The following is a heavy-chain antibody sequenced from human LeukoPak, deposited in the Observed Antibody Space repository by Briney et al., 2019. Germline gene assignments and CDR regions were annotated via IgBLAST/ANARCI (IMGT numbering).Heavy chain of an antibody. J-gene: IGHJ6*04. CDR1: GGSFSGYY. D-gene: IGHD2-2*01. CDR2: INHSGST. CDR3: ARYCSSTSCYYGMDV. V-gene: IGHV4-34*01. Sequence: PSETLSLTCAVYGGSFSGYYWNWIRQPPGKGLEWIGEINHSGSTNYNPSLKSRVTISVDTSKNQFSLKLSPVTAADTAVYYCARYCSSTSCYYGMDVWGKGTTVTVSS.